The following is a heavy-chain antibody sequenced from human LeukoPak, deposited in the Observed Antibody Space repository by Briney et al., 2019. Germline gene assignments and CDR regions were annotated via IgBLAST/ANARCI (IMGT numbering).Heavy chain of an antibody. V-gene: IGHV1-69*05. CDR1: GGTFSSYA. CDR3: ARTTAAAANAFDI. CDR2: IIPIFGTA. D-gene: IGHD2-2*01. J-gene: IGHJ3*02. Sequence: ASVKVSCKASGGTFSSYAISWVRQAPGQGLEWMGGIIPIFGTANYAQKLQGRVTMTTDTSTSTAYMELRSLRSDDTAVYYCARTTAAAANAFDIWGQGTMVTVSS.